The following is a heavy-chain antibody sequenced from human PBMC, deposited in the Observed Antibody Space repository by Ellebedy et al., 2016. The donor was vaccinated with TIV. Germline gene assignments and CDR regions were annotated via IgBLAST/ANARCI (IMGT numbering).Heavy chain of an antibody. CDR2: LSSDGSNK. V-gene: IGHV3-30*03. D-gene: IGHD3-10*01. CDR1: GFTFRSHG. CDR3: ARRGSSGSSDY. J-gene: IGHJ4*02. Sequence: GGSLRLSXVASGFTFRSHGIYWVRQAPGKGLEWVAVLSSDGSNKYYADSVKGRFTISRDNSKNTLYLQMNSLRTDDMAVYYCARRGSSGSSDYWGQGTLVTVSS.